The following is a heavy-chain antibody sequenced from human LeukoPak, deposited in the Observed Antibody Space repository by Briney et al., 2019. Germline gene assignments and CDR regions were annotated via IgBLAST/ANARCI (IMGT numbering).Heavy chain of an antibody. CDR1: GLSVTNTY. V-gene: IGHV3-53*01. CDR3: AGGNFGNLPFDY. Sequence: GGSLRLSYAASGLSVTNTYMNRLRQAPGKGLEWVSVIFRGGSTYYTDSVKGRLTISRDNSKNTLYLQMNSLRVEDTAVYYCAGGNFGNLPFDYWGQGTLVTVSS. D-gene: IGHD4-23*01. J-gene: IGHJ4*02. CDR2: IFRGGST.